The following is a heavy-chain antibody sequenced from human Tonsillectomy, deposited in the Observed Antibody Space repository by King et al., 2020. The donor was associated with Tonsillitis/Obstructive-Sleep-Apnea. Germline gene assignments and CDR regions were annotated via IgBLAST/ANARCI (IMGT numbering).Heavy chain of an antibody. V-gene: IGHV4-59*01. D-gene: IGHD6-6*01. CDR3: AGHSSSPGATLFDY. J-gene: IGHJ4*02. Sequence: LQLQESGPGLVKPSETLSLTCTVSGGSISSYYWSWIRQPPGKGLEWIGYIYYSGSTNYNPSLKSRVTISVDTSKNQFSLKLSSVTAADTAVDYCAGHSSSPGATLFDYWGQGTLVTVSS. CDR2: IYYSGST. CDR1: GGSISSYY.